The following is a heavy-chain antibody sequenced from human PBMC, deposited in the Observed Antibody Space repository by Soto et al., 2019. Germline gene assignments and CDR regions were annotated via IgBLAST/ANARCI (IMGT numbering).Heavy chain of an antibody. D-gene: IGHD3-22*01. CDR1: GFTFSSYG. CDR3: ARDHGGGWTMTTPDY. Sequence: QVQLVESGGGVVQPGRSLRLSCAASGFTFSSYGMHWVRQAPGKGLEWVAVIWYDGSNKYYADSVKGRFTISRDNSKNTLYLQMNSLRAEDTAVYYCARDHGGGWTMTTPDYWGQGTLVTVSS. CDR2: IWYDGSNK. V-gene: IGHV3-33*01. J-gene: IGHJ4*02.